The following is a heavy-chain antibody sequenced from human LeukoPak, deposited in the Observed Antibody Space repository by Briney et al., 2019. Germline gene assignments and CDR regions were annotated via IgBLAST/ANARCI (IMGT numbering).Heavy chain of an antibody. D-gene: IGHD6-19*01. CDR1: GFTVSSNF. V-gene: IGHV3-53*01. CDR3: ATWPGGWYGEDS. J-gene: IGHJ4*02. CDR2: IYGGGST. Sequence: GGSLRLSCAASGFTVSSNFMSWVRQAPGKGLEWVSVIYGGGSTYYADSVKGRFTISRDTSKNMLYLQMNSLRAEDTAVYYCATWPGGWYGEDSWGQGTLVTVSS.